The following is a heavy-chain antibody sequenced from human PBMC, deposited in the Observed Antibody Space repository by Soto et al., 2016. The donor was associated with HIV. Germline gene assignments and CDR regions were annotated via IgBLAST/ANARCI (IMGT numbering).Heavy chain of an antibody. CDR1: GFTFSSYS. CDR3: ARGDYYDSSGYYDGGWFDP. V-gene: IGHV3-21*01. J-gene: IGHJ5*02. CDR2: ISSSSSYI. Sequence: EVQLVESGGGLVKPGGSLRLSCAASGFTFSSYSMNWVRQAPGKGLEWVSSISSSSSYIYYADSVKGRFTISRDNAKNSLYLQMNSLRAEDTAVYYCARGDYYDSSGYYDGGWFDPWGQGTLVTVSS. D-gene: IGHD3-22*01.